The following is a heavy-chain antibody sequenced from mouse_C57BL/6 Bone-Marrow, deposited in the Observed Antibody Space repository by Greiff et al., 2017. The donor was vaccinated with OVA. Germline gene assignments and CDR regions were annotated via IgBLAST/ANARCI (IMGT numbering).Heavy chain of an antibody. D-gene: IGHD1-1*01. CDR2: ISSGGSYT. J-gene: IGHJ3*01. V-gene: IGHV5-6*02. CDR3: ARHPYGSGLFAY. Sequence: EVMLVESGGDLVKPGGSLKLSCAASGFTFSSYGMSWVRQTPDKRLEWVATISSGGSYTYYPDSVKGRFTISRDNAKNTLYLQMSSLKSEDTAMYYCARHPYGSGLFAYWGQGTLVTVSA. CDR1: GFTFSSYG.